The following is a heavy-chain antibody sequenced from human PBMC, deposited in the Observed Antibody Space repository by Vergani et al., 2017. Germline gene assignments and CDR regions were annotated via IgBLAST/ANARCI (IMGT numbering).Heavy chain of an antibody. CDR2: INWNSDSI. V-gene: IGHV3-9*01. J-gene: IGHJ2*01. D-gene: IGHD6-13*01. CDR3: VKDIAASGNYWYFVL. Sequence: EVQLVESGGGLVQPGRSLRLSCAASGFTFDDYAMHWVRQAPGKGLEWVSGINWNSDSIAYADSVKGRFTISRDNAKNSLYLQMNSLRAEDTAVYYCVKDIAASGNYWYFVLWGRGTLVTVSS. CDR1: GFTFDDYA.